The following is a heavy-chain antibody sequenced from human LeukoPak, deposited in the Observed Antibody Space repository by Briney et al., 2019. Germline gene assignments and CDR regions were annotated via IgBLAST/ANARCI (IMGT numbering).Heavy chain of an antibody. V-gene: IGHV4-39*01. CDR3: ARLLIYCSSTSCHFDY. J-gene: IGHJ4*02. CDR1: GGSISSSNYY. Sequence: SETLSLTCTVSGGSISSSNYYWGWIRQPPGKGLEWIGSIYYSGITYYNPSLKSRVTISVEASNNQFSLKLSSVTAADTAMYYCARLLIYCSSTSCHFDYWGQGTLVTVSS. CDR2: IYYSGIT. D-gene: IGHD2-2*01.